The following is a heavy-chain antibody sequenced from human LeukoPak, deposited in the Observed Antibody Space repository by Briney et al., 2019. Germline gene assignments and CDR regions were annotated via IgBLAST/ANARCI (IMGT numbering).Heavy chain of an antibody. D-gene: IGHD6-19*01. V-gene: IGHV3-21*01. CDR3: ASDGGLYSSGWYFYFDY. CDR1: GFTFSSYS. Sequence: GGSLRLSCAASGFTFSSYSMNWVRQAPGKGLEWVSSISSSSSYIYYADSVKGRFTISRDNAKNSLYLQMNSLRAEDTAVYYCASDGGLYSSGWYFYFDYWGQGTLVTVSS. CDR2: ISSSSSYI. J-gene: IGHJ4*02.